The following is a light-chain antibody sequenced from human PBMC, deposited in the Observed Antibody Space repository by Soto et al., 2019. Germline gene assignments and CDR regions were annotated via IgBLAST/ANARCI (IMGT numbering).Light chain of an antibody. CDR2: KAS. Sequence: DIQMTQSPSTLSASVGDRVTITCRASQYITTWLAWYQQKPGKAPKVQIYKASNLESRVPSTFSGSGSGTEFTLTITSLQSDEFGTYYCQQYHSYPLTFGQGTKLQIK. J-gene: IGKJ2*01. CDR1: QYITTW. CDR3: QQYHSYPLT. V-gene: IGKV1-5*03.